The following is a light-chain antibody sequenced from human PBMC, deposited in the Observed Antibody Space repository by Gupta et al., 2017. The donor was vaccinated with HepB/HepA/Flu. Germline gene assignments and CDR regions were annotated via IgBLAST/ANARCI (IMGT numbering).Light chain of an antibody. J-gene: IGLJ3*02. CDR1: SCSIASNY. Sequence: NFMLTQPHPVSESPVKTVTISCTRSSCSIASNYVQLYQQLPATAHNTGLCDDKKRPSGVPDRFSFSINRASTAASLTISAPKAEDEADYYCQSYETSSPLVFGGGTKLTVL. V-gene: IGLV6-57*03. CDR2: DDK. CDR3: QSYETSSPLV.